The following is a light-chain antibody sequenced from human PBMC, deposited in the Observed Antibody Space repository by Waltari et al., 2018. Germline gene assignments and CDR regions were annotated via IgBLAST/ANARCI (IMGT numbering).Light chain of an antibody. J-gene: IGKJ2*01. CDR3: QQLNSYPYT. CDR2: AAS. CDR1: QGISSY. V-gene: IGKV1-9*01. Sequence: DVQLTQSPSFLFASVGDRVTITCRASQGISSYLVWYQQKPGKAPKVLIYAASTLQSGVPSRFSGSGSGTEFTLTISSLQPEDFATYYCQQLNSYPYTFGQGTKLEIK.